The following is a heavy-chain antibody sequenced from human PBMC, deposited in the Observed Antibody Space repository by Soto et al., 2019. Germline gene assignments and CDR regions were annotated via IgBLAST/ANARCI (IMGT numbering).Heavy chain of an antibody. Sequence: SVKVSCKASGFTFTSSAVQWVRQARGQRLEWIVWIVVGSGNTNYAQKFQERVTITRDMSTSTAYMELSSLRSEDTAVYYCAADTGIYCGGDCYSGPFGYWGQGTLVTVSS. D-gene: IGHD2-21*02. CDR2: IVVGSGNT. CDR3: AADTGIYCGGDCYSGPFGY. J-gene: IGHJ4*02. CDR1: GFTFTSSA. V-gene: IGHV1-58*01.